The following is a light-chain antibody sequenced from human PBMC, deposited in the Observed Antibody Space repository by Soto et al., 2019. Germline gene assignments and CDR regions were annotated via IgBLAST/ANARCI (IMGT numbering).Light chain of an antibody. V-gene: IGLV2-11*01. CDR3: CSYAGSYTFLV. J-gene: IGLJ2*01. Sequence: QSVLTQPRSVSGSPGQSVTISCTGTSSDVGGYNYVSWYQQHPDKAPKLMIYDVSKRPSGVPDRFSGSRSGNTASLTISGLQAEDEADYYCCSYAGSYTFLVFGGGTKLTVL. CDR1: SSDVGGYNY. CDR2: DVS.